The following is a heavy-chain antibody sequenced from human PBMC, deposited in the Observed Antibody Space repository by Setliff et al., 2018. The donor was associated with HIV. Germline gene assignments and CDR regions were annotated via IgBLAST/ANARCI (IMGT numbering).Heavy chain of an antibody. J-gene: IGHJ4*02. CDR3: ARGLSGAGDEY. V-gene: IGHV1-69*13. CDR1: GGPFTSA. D-gene: IGHD3-10*01. Sequence: GASVKVSCKASGGPFTSAFNWVRQVPGQGLEWMGGIIPIFGTANYAQNFGGRVTITADQSTTTSYLQLNSLRFEDTAIYYCARGLSGAGDEYWGQGTLVTVSS. CDR2: IIPIFGTA.